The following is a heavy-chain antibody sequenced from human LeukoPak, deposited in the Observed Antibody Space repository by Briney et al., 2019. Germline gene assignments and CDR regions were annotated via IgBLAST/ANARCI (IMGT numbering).Heavy chain of an antibody. CDR1: GFTFSSYA. J-gene: IGHJ4*02. CDR3: AKCEPPSYSSSWYREFDY. D-gene: IGHD6-13*01. CDR2: ISGSGGST. V-gene: IGHV3-23*01. Sequence: GGSLRLSCAASGFTFSSYAMSWVRQAPGKGLEWVSAISGSGGSTYYADSVKGRFTLSRDNSKNTLYLQMNSLRAEDTAVYYCAKCEPPSYSSSWYREFDYWGQGTLVTVSS.